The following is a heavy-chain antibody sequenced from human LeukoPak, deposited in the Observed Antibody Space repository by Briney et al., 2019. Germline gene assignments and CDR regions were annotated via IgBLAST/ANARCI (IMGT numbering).Heavy chain of an antibody. Sequence: GASVKVSCKASGGTFSSYAISWVRQAPGQGLEWMGGIIPIFGTANSAQKFQGRVTITADKSTSTAYMELNSLRSEDTAVYYCARVAISRSELPTQYYYYYGMDVWGKGTTVTVSS. D-gene: IGHD3-10*01. J-gene: IGHJ6*04. CDR3: ARVAISRSELPTQYYYYYGMDV. CDR2: IIPIFGTA. V-gene: IGHV1-69*06. CDR1: GGTFSSYA.